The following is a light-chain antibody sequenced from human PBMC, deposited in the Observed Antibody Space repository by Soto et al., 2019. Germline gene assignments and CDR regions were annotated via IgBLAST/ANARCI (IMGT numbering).Light chain of an antibody. V-gene: IGKV3D-20*01. CDR2: DAS. CDR3: QQYGSSPLT. CDR1: QSDSSSY. J-gene: IGKJ5*01. Sequence: EIVLTQSPATLSLSPGERATLFCGASQSDSSSYLAWYQQKPGLAPRLLIYDASSRATGIPDRFSGSGSGTDFTLTISRLEPEDFAVYYCQQYGSSPLTFGQGTRLEIK.